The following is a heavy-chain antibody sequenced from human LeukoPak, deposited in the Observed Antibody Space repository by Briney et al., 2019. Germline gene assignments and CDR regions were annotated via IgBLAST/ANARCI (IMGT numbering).Heavy chain of an antibody. Sequence: SETLSLTCAVYGGSFSGYYWSWIRQPPGKGLEWIGEINHSGSTNYNPSLKSRVTISVDTSKNQFSLKLSSVTAADTAVYYCAIGRGRTIFGVVIAYYYYYMDVWGKGTTVTVSS. CDR2: INHSGST. J-gene: IGHJ6*03. CDR3: AIGRGRTIFGVVIAYYYYYMDV. V-gene: IGHV4-34*01. CDR1: GGSFSGYY. D-gene: IGHD3-3*01.